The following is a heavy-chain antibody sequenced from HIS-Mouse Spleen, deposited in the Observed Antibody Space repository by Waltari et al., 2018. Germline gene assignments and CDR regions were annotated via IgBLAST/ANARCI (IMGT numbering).Heavy chain of an antibody. D-gene: IGHD1-26*01. CDR3: ARDWDSVGAFVI. Sequence: QVQLQESGPGLVKPSETLSLTCTVPGYSISSGYYWGWIGQPPGKGLEWIGSIYHSGRTYHTPSLKGRVTISVDTSKNQFSLKLSSVPAADTAVYYCARDWDSVGAFVIWGQETMVTVSS. V-gene: IGHV4-38-2*02. CDR2: IYHSGRT. CDR1: GYSISSGYY. J-gene: IGHJ3*02.